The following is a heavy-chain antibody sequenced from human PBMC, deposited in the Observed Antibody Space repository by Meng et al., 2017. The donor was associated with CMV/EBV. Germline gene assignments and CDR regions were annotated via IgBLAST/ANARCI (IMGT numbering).Heavy chain of an antibody. CDR2: IYSGGSST. V-gene: IGHV3-23*03. CDR3: ALAALDLFDP. J-gene: IGHJ5*02. CDR1: GFTFSSYA. Sequence: GESLKISCAASGFTFSSYAMSWVRQAPGKGLEWVSVIYSGGSSTYYADSVKGRFTISRENSKNTLYLQMNSLRAEDTAVYYCALAALDLFDPWGQGTLVTVSS. D-gene: IGHD6-6*01.